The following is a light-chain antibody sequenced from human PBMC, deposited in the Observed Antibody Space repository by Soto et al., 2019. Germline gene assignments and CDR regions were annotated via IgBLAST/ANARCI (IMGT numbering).Light chain of an antibody. CDR3: QSYDKRLTAYV. Sequence: QSVLTQPPSASGTPGQTITISCSGSDSDIGSHSVDWYQQFPGRTPRLLINSNDQRPSGVPDRFSGSKSGTSATLAISGLRSEDEGDYYCQSYDKRLTAYVFGTGTKLTVL. J-gene: IGLJ1*01. V-gene: IGLV1-44*01. CDR2: SND. CDR1: DSDIGSHS.